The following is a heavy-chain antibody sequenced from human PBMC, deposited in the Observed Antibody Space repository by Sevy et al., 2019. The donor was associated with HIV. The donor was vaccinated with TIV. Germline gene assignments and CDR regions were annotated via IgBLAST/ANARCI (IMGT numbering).Heavy chain of an antibody. J-gene: IGHJ4*02. CDR3: AREGCPKPHDY. CDR1: GFTFSSYA. D-gene: IGHD6-19*01. CDR2: FSFGCGKI. V-gene: IGHV3-23*01. Sequence: GGSLRLSCAASGFTFSSYAMSWVRQAPGKGLEWVSTFSFGCGKINYADSVKGRFTISRDNSKNTLYLQMHSLRAEDTAVYYCAREGCPKPHDYWGQGTLVTVSS.